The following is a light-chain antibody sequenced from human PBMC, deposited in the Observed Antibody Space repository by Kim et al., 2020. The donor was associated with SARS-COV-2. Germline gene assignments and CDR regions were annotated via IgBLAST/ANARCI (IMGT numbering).Light chain of an antibody. J-gene: IGLJ2*01. Sequence: SYELTQPPSVSVAPGKTARITCGGNNIGSKSVHWYQQKPGQAPVLVIYYDSDRPSGIPERFSGSNSGNTAPLTISRVEAGDEADYYCQVWDSSGDHVVFGGATELTVL. CDR2: YDS. CDR3: QVWDSSGDHVV. CDR1: NIGSKS. V-gene: IGLV3-21*04.